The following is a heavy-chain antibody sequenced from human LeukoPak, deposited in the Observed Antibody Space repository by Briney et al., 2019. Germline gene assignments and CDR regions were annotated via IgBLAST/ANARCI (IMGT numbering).Heavy chain of an antibody. CDR1: GFTFSNYG. Sequence: GGSLRLSCPASGFTFSNYGMHWVRQAPGKGLEWVAVISYDGSNKYYADSVKGRFTISRDNSKNTLYLQMNSLRPDDTAGYYCAKNSDYGDELGYWGQGTLVTVSS. CDR2: ISYDGSNK. V-gene: IGHV3-30*18. J-gene: IGHJ4*02. CDR3: AKNSDYGDELGY. D-gene: IGHD4-17*01.